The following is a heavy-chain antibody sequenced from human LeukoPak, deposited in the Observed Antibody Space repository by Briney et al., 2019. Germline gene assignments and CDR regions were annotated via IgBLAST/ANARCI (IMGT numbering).Heavy chain of an antibody. Sequence: GGSLRLSCAASGFTFDDYGMSWVRQAPGKGLEWVSGINWNGGSTGYADSVKGRFTISRDNAKNSLYLQMNSLRAEDTALYHCARVSGPAALIVVVPAPYYYYMDVWGKGTTVTVSS. J-gene: IGHJ6*03. CDR2: INWNGGST. D-gene: IGHD2-2*01. CDR1: GFTFDDYG. V-gene: IGHV3-20*01. CDR3: ARVSGPAALIVVVPAPYYYYMDV.